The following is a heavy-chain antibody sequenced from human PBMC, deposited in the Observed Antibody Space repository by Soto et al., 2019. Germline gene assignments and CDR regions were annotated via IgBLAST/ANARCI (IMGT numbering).Heavy chain of an antibody. CDR1: GASISDNW. V-gene: IGHV4-4*02. CDR3: ARHISVPRTRGFDY. Sequence: QVQLQESGPGLVKPSGTLSLTCAASGASISDNWWSWVRQPPGKGLEWIGEIYHTGTTHYNPPLWSRVAESVDKSNTRRSLNLNSVTAADTAVYYCARHISVPRTRGFDYWGQGTLFTVSS. J-gene: IGHJ4*02. CDR2: IYHTGTT. D-gene: IGHD2-21*01.